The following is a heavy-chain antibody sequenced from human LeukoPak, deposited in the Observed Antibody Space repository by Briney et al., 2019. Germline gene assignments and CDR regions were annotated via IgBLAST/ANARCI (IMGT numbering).Heavy chain of an antibody. CDR2: ILYDGSNK. D-gene: IGHD6-6*01. Sequence: PGGSLRLSCAASGFTFSSYAMYWVRQAPGKGLQWVATILYDGSNKYYVDSVKGRFTISRDNSKNTLYLQMNSLRAEDTAVYYCAKGDSSSYYYYYMDVWGKGTTVTVSS. CDR1: GFTFSSYA. V-gene: IGHV3-30*04. J-gene: IGHJ6*03. CDR3: AKGDSSSYYYYYMDV.